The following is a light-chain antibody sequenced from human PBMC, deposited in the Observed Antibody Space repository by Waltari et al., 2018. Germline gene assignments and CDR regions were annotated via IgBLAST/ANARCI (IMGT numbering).Light chain of an antibody. Sequence: EIVMMQSPATLSVSPGERATLSCRASQSVSSNLAWYQQKPGQAPRLLIYGASTRATGIPARFSGSGSGTEFTLTISSLQSEDFAVYYCQQYNNWPFTFGPGTKVGIK. CDR2: GAS. J-gene: IGKJ3*01. CDR3: QQYNNWPFT. V-gene: IGKV3D-15*01. CDR1: QSVSSN.